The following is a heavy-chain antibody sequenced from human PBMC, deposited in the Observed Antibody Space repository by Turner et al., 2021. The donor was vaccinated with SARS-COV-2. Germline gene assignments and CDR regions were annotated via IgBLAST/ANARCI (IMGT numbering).Heavy chain of an antibody. Sequence: EVQLVESGGGLVQPGGSLRPSCAASGVTVSSNYMGWVRQAPGKGLEWVSVIYSGGSTYYADSVKGRFTISRRNSKNTLYLQMNSLRAEDTAVYYCARDLNYYGMDVWGQGTTVTVS. V-gene: IGHV3-53*04. J-gene: IGHJ6*02. CDR3: ARDLNYYGMDV. CDR2: IYSGGST. D-gene: IGHD3-9*01. CDR1: GVTVSSNY.